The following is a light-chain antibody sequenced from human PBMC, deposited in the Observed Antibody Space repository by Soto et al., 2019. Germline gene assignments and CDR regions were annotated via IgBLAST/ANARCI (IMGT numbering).Light chain of an antibody. CDR2: AAS. CDR3: QQYGSSPWT. J-gene: IGKJ1*01. CDR1: QSVSSSY. V-gene: IGKV3-20*01. Sequence: EIVLTQSPGTLSLSPGERATLSCRASQSVSSSYLAWYQQQPGQAPRLLLYAASSRATGIPDRFSGSGSGTEFTLTISRLEPEDFEVYYCQQYGSSPWTFGQGTKVDIK.